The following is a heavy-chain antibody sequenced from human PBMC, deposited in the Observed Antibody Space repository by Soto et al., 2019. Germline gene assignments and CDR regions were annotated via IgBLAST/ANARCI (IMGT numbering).Heavy chain of an antibody. CDR2: IYSSGST. CDR1: GGSIISASYS. V-gene: IGHV4-31*11. CDR3: GREDAGRIERWFDA. D-gene: IGHD2-15*01. Sequence: QVQLQESGPRLVKPSQTLSLSCAVSGGSIISASYSWNWIRQSPGRGLEWIGHIYSSGSTYYNPSPKGPVSISGNTSNNQFSLKLTSGTAADTAVYFCGREDAGRIERWFDAWGQGILVTVSS. J-gene: IGHJ5*02.